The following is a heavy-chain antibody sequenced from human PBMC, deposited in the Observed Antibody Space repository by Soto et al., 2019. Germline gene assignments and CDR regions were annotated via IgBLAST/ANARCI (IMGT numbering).Heavy chain of an antibody. CDR3: GKESRGSGWSVCNF. D-gene: IGHD6-19*01. J-gene: IGHJ4*02. CDR2: ISGNGNSA. Sequence: AQLLESGGDLVQPGGSLRLFCAASGFTFRDYAMNWVRQAPGKGLEWVADISGNGNSARHADSVKGRFTISRDNSQNTLYPHMNSLRVDDTAIYYCGKESRGSGWSVCNFWGQGTLVTVSS. CDR1: GFTFRDYA. V-gene: IGHV3-23*01.